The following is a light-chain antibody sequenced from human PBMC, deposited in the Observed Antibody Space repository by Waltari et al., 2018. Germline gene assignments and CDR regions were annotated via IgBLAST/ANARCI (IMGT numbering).Light chain of an antibody. CDR3: QQYKNWPPLT. V-gene: IGKV3-15*01. CDR2: DAS. J-gene: IGKJ4*01. CDR1: ESVINS. Sequence: EIVMTQSPATLSVSPGERATLSCRASESVINSLAWYQQRPGQAPRRLFYDASTRATGIPGRVSGSGSGTEFTLTISSLQSEDFAVYYCQQYKNWPPLTFGGGTKVEIK.